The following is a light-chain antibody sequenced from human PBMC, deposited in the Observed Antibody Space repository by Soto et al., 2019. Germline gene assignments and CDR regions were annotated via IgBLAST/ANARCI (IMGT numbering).Light chain of an antibody. Sequence: EIVLTQSPGTLSLCPGERATLSCRAIQSVSSSYLAWYQQKPGQAPRLLIYGASSRATGIPDRFSGSGSGTEFTLTISSLQPDDFATYYCQQYNSYSQLTFGGGTKVDI. J-gene: IGKJ4*01. CDR3: QQYNSYSQLT. CDR2: GAS. CDR1: QSVSSSY. V-gene: IGKV3-20*01.